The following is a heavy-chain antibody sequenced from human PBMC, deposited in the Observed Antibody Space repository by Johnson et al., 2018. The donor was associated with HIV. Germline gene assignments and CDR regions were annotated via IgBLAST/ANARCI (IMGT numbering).Heavy chain of an antibody. V-gene: IGHV3-66*01. Sequence: EVQLVESGGGLVQPGGSLRLSCAASGFTVSSNYMNWVRQAPGKGLEWVSVIYSGGNTYYADSVEGRFTISRDNSKNTLYLQMNSLRAEDTAVYYCARERIKFWSSHDAFDIWGQGTMVTVSS. J-gene: IGHJ3*02. D-gene: IGHD3-3*01. CDR1: GFTVSSNY. CDR3: ARERIKFWSSHDAFDI. CDR2: IYSGGNT.